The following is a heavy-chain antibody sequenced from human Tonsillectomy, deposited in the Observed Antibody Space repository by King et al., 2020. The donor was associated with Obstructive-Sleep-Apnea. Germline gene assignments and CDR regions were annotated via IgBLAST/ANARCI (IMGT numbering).Heavy chain of an antibody. V-gene: IGHV4-59*01. CDR1: DDSISRYY. CDR3: ARDLELGY. J-gene: IGHJ4*02. Sequence: LQLQESGPGLVKPSETLSLTCTVSDDSISRYYWSWIRQPPGKGLEWIGYIYYSGGTNYNPSLKSRVTISIDTSKNQFSLKLSSVTAADTAVYYCARDLELGYWGQGTLVTVSS. D-gene: IGHD6-6*01. CDR2: IYYSGGT.